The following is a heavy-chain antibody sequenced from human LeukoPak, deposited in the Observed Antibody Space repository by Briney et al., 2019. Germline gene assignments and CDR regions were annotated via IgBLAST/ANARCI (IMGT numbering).Heavy chain of an antibody. CDR2: INHSGST. V-gene: IGHV4-34*01. J-gene: IGHJ4*02. CDR3: ARGPRFSRSPNFDY. Sequence: SETLSLTCAVYGGSFSGYYWSWIRQPPGKGLEWIGEINHSGSTNYNPSLKSRVTISVDTSKNQSSLKLSSVTAADTAVYYCARGPRFSRSPNFDYWGQGTLVTVSS. D-gene: IGHD6-13*01. CDR1: GGSFSGYY.